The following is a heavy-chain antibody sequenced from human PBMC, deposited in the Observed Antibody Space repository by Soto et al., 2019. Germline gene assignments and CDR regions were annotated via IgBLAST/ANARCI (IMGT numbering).Heavy chain of an antibody. V-gene: IGHV5-51*01. D-gene: IGHD4-4*01. CDR2: INPGDSDI. CDR3: ARHEQFYDCYYGMDV. Sequence: PGESLKISCKASGYSFTTYWIAWVRQMPGKGLEWMGIINPGDSDIRYSPSFQGQVTISADNSISTAYLQWSSLKASDTALYYCARHEQFYDCYYGMDVWGEGTAVTVAS. J-gene: IGHJ6*04. CDR1: GYSFTTYW.